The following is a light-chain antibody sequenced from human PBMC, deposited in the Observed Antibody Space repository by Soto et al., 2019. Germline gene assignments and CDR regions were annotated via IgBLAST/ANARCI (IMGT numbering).Light chain of an antibody. CDR1: KSISIW. J-gene: IGKJ1*01. CDR2: KAS. CDR3: QQFNYFSWT. Sequence: DIQMTQSPSTLSASVGDRVTITCRASKSISIWLAWYQQKPGKAPKLLIYKASTLKSGVLSRFSGSGSGTEFTLTISSLQPDDFATYYCQQFNYFSWTFAQGTKVAIK. V-gene: IGKV1-5*03.